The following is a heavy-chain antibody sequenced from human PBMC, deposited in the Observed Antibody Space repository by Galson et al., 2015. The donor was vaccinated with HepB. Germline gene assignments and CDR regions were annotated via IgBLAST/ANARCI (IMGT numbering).Heavy chain of an antibody. Sequence: SLRLSCAASGFTFSSYGMHWVRQAPGKGLEWVAVIWYDGSNKYYADSVKGRFTISRDNSKNTLYLQMNSLRAEDTAVYYCAREGRDGYNLDYWGQGTLVTVSS. CDR3: AREGRDGYNLDY. CDR1: GFTFSSYG. CDR2: IWYDGSNK. V-gene: IGHV3-33*01. D-gene: IGHD5-24*01. J-gene: IGHJ4*02.